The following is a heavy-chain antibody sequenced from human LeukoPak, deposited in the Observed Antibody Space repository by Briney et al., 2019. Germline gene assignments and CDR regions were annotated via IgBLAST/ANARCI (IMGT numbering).Heavy chain of an antibody. V-gene: IGHV5-51*01. Sequence: GESLKISCKGSGYSFTSYWIGWVRQMPGKGLEWMGIIYPGDSDTRYSSSFQGQVIISADKSINTAYLQWSSLKASDTAMYYCARTGPLYSTSSKDNKYWFGPWGQGTLVTVSS. CDR1: GYSFTSYW. J-gene: IGHJ5*02. CDR2: IYPGDSDT. CDR3: ARTGPLYSTSSKDNKYWFGP. D-gene: IGHD6-6*01.